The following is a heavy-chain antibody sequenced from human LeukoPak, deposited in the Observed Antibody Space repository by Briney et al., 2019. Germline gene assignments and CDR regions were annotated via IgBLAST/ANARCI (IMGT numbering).Heavy chain of an antibody. CDR1: GYTFTGYY. CDR3: ARGLRFLEWLPPFDY. V-gene: IGHV1-46*01. CDR2: INPSGGST. J-gene: IGHJ4*02. Sequence: ASVKVSCKASGYTFTGYYMHWVRPAPGQGLEWMGIINPSGGSTSYAQKFQGRVTMTRDTSTSTVYMELSSLRSEDTAVYYCARGLRFLEWLPPFDYWGQGTLVTVSS. D-gene: IGHD3-3*01.